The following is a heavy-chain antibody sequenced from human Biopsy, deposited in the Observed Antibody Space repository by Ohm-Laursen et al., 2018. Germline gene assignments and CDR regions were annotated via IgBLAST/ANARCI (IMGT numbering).Heavy chain of an antibody. CDR1: GFTFRDYY. Sequence: GSLRLSCAASGFTFRDYYMIWIRQPPGKGLEWVSYITNSGGTVYYEDSVKGRFTVSRDNAKNSLYLQMDRLRAEDTAVYYCAIHEYSSSGVFDYWGQGTLVTVSS. J-gene: IGHJ4*02. V-gene: IGHV3-11*01. D-gene: IGHD6-6*01. CDR3: AIHEYSSSGVFDY. CDR2: ITNSGGTV.